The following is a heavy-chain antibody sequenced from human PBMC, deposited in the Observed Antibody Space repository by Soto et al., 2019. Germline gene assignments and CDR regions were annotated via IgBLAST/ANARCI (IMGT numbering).Heavy chain of an antibody. Sequence: PGGSLRLSCTASGFTFGDYAMSWFRQAPGKGLEWVGFIRSKAYGGTTEYAASVKGRFTISRDDSKSIAYLQMNSLKTEDTAVYYCTRDGGDIVVVVAATLGPHLAYRGQGTLVTVSA. V-gene: IGHV3-49*03. CDR1: GFTFGDYA. CDR3: TRDGGDIVVVVAATLGPHLAY. D-gene: IGHD2-15*01. J-gene: IGHJ4*02. CDR2: IRSKAYGGTT.